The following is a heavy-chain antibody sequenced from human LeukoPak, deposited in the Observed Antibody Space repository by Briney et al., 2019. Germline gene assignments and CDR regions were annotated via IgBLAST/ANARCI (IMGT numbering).Heavy chain of an antibody. D-gene: IGHD1-1*01. Sequence: GGSLRLSCAASGFTFSNIWMTWVRQAPGKGLEWVGRIKRKAEGGTTDYAAPVRGRFTISRDDSKTTLYLQMNSLKAEDTAVYYCTIATSTTASWSWGQGTLVTVSS. CDR3: TIATSTTASWS. V-gene: IGHV3-15*01. CDR2: IKRKAEGGTT. J-gene: IGHJ5*02. CDR1: GFTFSNIW.